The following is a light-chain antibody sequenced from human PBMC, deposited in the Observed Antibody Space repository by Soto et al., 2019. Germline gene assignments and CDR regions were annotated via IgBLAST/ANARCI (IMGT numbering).Light chain of an antibody. CDR1: QGISYD. CDR3: QKYSSAPLT. Sequence: DIQMTQSPSSLSASVGDRVTITCRASQGISYDLAWYQQKPGKVPKLLIYAASTLHSAVPSRFIGSGSGTEFTLTISSLQPEDVGFYFCQKYSSAPLTFGGGTRVEIK. CDR2: AAS. J-gene: IGKJ4*01. V-gene: IGKV1-27*01.